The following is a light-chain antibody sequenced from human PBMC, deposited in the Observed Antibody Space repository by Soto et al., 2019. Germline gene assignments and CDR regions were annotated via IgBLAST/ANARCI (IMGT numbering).Light chain of an antibody. Sequence: QSVLTQPPSASGTPGQRVTISCSGGSSNIGTNAVNWYQQLPGTAPKLLIYNNNQRPSGVPDRFSGSKSGTSASLAISGLQSEDEADYYCGAWDDSLNGYVFGTGTKLTVL. V-gene: IGLV1-44*01. CDR2: NNN. CDR1: SSNIGTNA. J-gene: IGLJ1*01. CDR3: GAWDDSLNGYV.